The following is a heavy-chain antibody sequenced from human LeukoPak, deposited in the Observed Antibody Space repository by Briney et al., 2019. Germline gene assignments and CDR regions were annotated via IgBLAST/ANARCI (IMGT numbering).Heavy chain of an antibody. D-gene: IGHD2-2*01. Sequence: SVKVSCKASGGTFSSNAISWVRQAPGQGLEWMGRIIPILGIANYAQKFQGRVTITADKSTSTAYMELSGLRSEDTAVYYCARDFRPFVVVAAAMSWGLDYWGQGTLVTVSS. J-gene: IGHJ4*02. CDR2: IIPILGIA. V-gene: IGHV1-69*04. CDR3: ARDFRPFVVVAAAMSWGLDY. CDR1: GGTFSSNA.